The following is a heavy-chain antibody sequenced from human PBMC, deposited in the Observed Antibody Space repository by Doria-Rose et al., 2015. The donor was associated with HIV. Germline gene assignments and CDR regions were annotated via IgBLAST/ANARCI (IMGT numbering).Heavy chain of an antibody. CDR1: GYTFTSYG. V-gene: IGHV1-18*01. CDR3: ARRTDYFDY. Sequence: SGPEVKKPGASVKVSCKASGYTFTSYGFSWVRQAPGQGLEWMGRITAENGNTKYAQKFQGRVTMTTDTSTSTAYMELRSPRSDDTALYYCARRTDYFDYWGQGTLVTVSS. J-gene: IGHJ4*02. CDR2: ITAENGNT.